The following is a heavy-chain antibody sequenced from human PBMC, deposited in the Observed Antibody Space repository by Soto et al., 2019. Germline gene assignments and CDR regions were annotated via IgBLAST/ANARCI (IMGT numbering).Heavy chain of an antibody. CDR2: LSASGRT. Sequence: PSETLSLTCAISGDSIGNFYWSWIRQPAGKGLESLGRLSASGRTNYSPSLQSRVTMSLDRSKNRFSLRPTSVSAADTAVYFCASGMGRYFDIWGRGTLVTVSS. CDR3: ASGMGRYFDI. V-gene: IGHV4-4*07. CDR1: GDSIGNFY. D-gene: IGHD2-8*01. J-gene: IGHJ2*01.